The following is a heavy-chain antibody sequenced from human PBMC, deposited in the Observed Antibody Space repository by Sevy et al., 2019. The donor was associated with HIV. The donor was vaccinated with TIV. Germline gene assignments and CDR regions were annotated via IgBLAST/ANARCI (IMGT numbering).Heavy chain of an antibody. CDR1: GFTFNIYG. CDR2: IWYDASKK. V-gene: IGHV3-33*06. J-gene: IGHJ4*02. CDR3: AKDDAAYSSAWTFPDY. D-gene: IGHD6-19*01. Sequence: GGSLRLSCAASGFTFNIYGMHWVRQAPGKGLEWVAVIWYDASKKYHADTMKGRFIISRDNSKNTLYLQMNSLRAEDSAVYYCAKDDAAYSSAWTFPDYWGQRTLVTVSS.